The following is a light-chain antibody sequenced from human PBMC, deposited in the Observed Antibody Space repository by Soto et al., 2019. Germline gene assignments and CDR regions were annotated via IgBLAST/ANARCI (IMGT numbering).Light chain of an antibody. CDR3: QQSYNTPRT. J-gene: IGKJ1*01. CDR2: AAS. V-gene: IGKV1-39*01. CDR1: QSVSNY. Sequence: DIQMPQSPSSLSASVGDRVSITCRASQSVSNYLNWYQQKPGKAPKVLIYAASSLQSGVPSRFSGSGSGTDFTLTISSLQPEDFATYYCQQSYNTPRTFGQGTKVDIK.